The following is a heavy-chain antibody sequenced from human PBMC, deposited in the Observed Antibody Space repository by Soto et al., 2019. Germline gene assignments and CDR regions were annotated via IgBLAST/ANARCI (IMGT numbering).Heavy chain of an antibody. V-gene: IGHV3-43*01. CDR1: GFTFDDYT. D-gene: IGHD3-9*01. J-gene: IGHJ6*02. Sequence: EVQLVESGGVVVQPGGSLRLSCAASGFTFDDYTMHWVRQAPGKGLEWVSLISWDGGSTYYADSVKGRFTISRDNSKNSLYLQMNSLRTEDTALYYCAQEGLVGDYDSLTGPEKETYYYYYGMDVWGQGTTVTVSS. CDR3: AQEGLVGDYDSLTGPEKETYYYYYGMDV. CDR2: ISWDGGST.